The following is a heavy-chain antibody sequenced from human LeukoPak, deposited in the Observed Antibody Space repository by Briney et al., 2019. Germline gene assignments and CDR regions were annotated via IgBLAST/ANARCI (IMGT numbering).Heavy chain of an antibody. D-gene: IGHD1-1*01. CDR3: ARDLLKAGTTDLIDY. J-gene: IGHJ4*02. CDR2: ISAYNGNT. CDR1: GYTFTSCG. Sequence: ASVKVSCKASGYTFTSCGISWVRQAPGQGLEWMGWISAYNGNTNYAQKLQGRVTMTTDTSTSTAYMELRSLRSDDTAVYYCARDLLKAGTTDLIDYWGQGTLVTVSS. V-gene: IGHV1-18*01.